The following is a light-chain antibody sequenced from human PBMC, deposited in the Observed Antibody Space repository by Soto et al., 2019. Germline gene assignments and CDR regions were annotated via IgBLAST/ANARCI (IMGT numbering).Light chain of an antibody. CDR1: QSVSSY. CDR2: DAS. CDR3: QQRSNWRFT. Sequence: EIVLTQSPATLSLSPGERATLSCRASQSVSSYLAWYQQKPGQPPRLLIYDASNRATGIPARFSGSGSGTEFTLTISSLEPVDFAVYYCQQRSNWRFTFGPGTKVDIK. J-gene: IGKJ3*01. V-gene: IGKV3-11*01.